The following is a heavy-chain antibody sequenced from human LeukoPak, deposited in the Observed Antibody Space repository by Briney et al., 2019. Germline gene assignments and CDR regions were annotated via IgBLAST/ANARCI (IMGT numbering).Heavy chain of an antibody. Sequence: SETLSLTCTVSGGSISSSSYYWGWIRQPPGKGLEWIGSIYYSGGTYYNPSLKSRVTISVDTSKNQFSLKLSSVTAADTAVYYCARNLAYCGGDCYTYMDVWGQGTTVTVSS. CDR1: GGSISSSSYY. J-gene: IGHJ6*02. CDR3: ARNLAYCGGDCYTYMDV. V-gene: IGHV4-39*01. D-gene: IGHD2-21*02. CDR2: IYYSGGT.